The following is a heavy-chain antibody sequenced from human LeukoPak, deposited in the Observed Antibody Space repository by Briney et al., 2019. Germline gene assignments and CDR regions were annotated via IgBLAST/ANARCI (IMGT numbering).Heavy chain of an antibody. CDR1: GFSIRSYA. V-gene: IGHV3-30-3*01. D-gene: IGHD3-3*01. Sequence: PGRSQRLSCAASGFSIRSYAMHWVRQAPGKGLEWVAVISYDGSNKYYADSVQGRFTISRDNSKNTLYLQMNSLRAEDTAVYYCARDPSDRVLRFLEWLLPYFDYWGQGTLVTVSS. J-gene: IGHJ4*02. CDR3: ARDPSDRVLRFLEWLLPYFDY. CDR2: ISYDGSNK.